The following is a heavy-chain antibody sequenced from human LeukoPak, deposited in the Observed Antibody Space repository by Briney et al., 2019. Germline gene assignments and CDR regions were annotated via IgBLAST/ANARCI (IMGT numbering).Heavy chain of an antibody. J-gene: IGHJ3*02. CDR1: GFAFGGYA. CDR3: ARSLNDVVVITSGAFDI. CDR2: ISGGSEDT. V-gene: IGHV3-23*01. D-gene: IGHD3-22*01. Sequence: GGSLRLSCTASGFAFGGYAMSWVRQAPGKGLEWVSSISGGSEDTYYAGSVKGRFTISRDNSKSTLYLQMNSLRAEDTALYYCARSLNDVVVITSGAFDIWGQGTMVTVSS.